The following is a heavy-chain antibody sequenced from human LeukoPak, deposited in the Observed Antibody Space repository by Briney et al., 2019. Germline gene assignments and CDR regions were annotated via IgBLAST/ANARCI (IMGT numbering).Heavy chain of an antibody. V-gene: IGHV4-61*02. CDR3: ARGPYSYGSSGAFDI. CDR2: ISSSGST. J-gene: IGHJ3*02. D-gene: IGHD3-22*01. CDR1: GDSISSGDYY. Sequence: SETLSLTCTVSGDSISSGDYYWSWIRQPAGKGLEWIGRISSSGSTNYNPSLKSRVTISVDTSKNQFSLKLSSVPAADTAVYFCARGPYSYGSSGAFDIWGQGTMVTVSS.